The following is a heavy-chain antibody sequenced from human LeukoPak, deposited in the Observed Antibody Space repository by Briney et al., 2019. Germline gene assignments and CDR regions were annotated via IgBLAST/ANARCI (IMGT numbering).Heavy chain of an antibody. CDR2: INHSGST. D-gene: IGHD3-10*01. CDR3: ARATSGTYYYFDS. V-gene: IGHV4-34*01. CDR1: GGSFSGYY. Sequence: SETLSLTCAVYGGSFSGYYWSWIRQPPGKGLEWIGEINHSGSTNYNPSLKSRVTISVDTSKNQFSLKLSSVTAADTALYYCARATSGTYYYFDSWGRGTLVTVSS. J-gene: IGHJ4*02.